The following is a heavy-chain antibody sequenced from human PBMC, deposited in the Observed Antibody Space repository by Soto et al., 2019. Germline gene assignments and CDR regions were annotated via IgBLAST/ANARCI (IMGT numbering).Heavy chain of an antibody. V-gene: IGHV3-23*01. CDR1: GFTFSSYA. CDR2: ISGSGGTT. J-gene: IGHJ6*02. D-gene: IGHD1-26*01. Sequence: GGSLRLSCVASGFTFSSYAMTWVRQAPGKRLEWVSGISGSGGTTSYTDSVKGRFTISRDNSKKTLFLEMKSLGVEDTAVYFCARDVWETTSRYYGLDLWGLGTTVTVSS. CDR3: ARDVWETTSRYYGLDL.